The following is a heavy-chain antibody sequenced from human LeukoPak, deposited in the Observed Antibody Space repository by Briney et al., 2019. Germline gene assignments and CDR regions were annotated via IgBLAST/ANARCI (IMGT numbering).Heavy chain of an antibody. J-gene: IGHJ4*02. CDR3: ATGLGIAAAGTLDY. V-gene: IGHV1-69*13. Sequence: GASVKVSYKASGGTFSSYAISWVRQAPGQGLEWMGGIIPIFGTANYAQKFQGRVTITADESTSTAYMELSSLRSEDTAVYYCATGLGIAAAGTLDYWGQGTLVTVSS. CDR2: IIPIFGTA. CDR1: GGTFSSYA. D-gene: IGHD6-13*01.